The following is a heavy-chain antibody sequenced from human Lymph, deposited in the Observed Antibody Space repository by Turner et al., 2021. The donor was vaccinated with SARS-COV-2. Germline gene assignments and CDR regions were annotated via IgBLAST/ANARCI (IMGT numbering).Heavy chain of an antibody. CDR2: IYYSGSN. J-gene: IGHJ4*02. Sequence: QLQLQESGPGLVKPSETLSLTCTVSGGSISSSSHYWGWIRQPPGRGLEWIGHIYYSGSNYYNPSLKSRVTISVDTSKNQFSLKLSSATAADTAVYYCARLVRRAEYYFDYWGQGTLVTVSS. D-gene: IGHD3-10*01. CDR3: ARLVRRAEYYFDY. CDR1: GGSISSSSHY. V-gene: IGHV4-39*01.